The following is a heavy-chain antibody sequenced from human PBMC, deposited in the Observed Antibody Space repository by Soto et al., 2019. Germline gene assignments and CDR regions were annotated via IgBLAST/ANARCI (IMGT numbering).Heavy chain of an antibody. D-gene: IGHD2-2*02. J-gene: IGHJ5*02. CDR2: ISSSGGSI. CDR3: ARSWGLYCSSSRCYSPWFDP. V-gene: IGHV3-48*03. CDR1: GFTFNSHE. Sequence: EVQLVESGGGLVQPGGSLRLSCAGSGFTFNSHEMTWVRQAPGKGLEWISSISSSGGSIYYEDSVKGRFTVSRDNAKNSLYLQLNILRAEDTAVYYCARSWGLYCSSSRCYSPWFDPWGRGTLVTVSS.